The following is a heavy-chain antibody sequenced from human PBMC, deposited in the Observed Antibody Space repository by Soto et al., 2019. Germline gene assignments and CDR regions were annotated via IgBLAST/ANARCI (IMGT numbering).Heavy chain of an antibody. CDR3: AKDGGSGFPRRASLGGPYSGMDV. Sequence: GGSLRLSCAASGFTFSSYGMHWVRQAPGKGLEWVAVISYDGSNKYYADSVKGRFTISRDNSKNTLYLQMNSLRAEDTAVYYCAKDGGSGFPRRASLGGPYSGMDVWGQGTTVTVSS. CDR1: GFTFSSYG. CDR2: ISYDGSNK. V-gene: IGHV3-30*18. J-gene: IGHJ6*02. D-gene: IGHD3-10*01.